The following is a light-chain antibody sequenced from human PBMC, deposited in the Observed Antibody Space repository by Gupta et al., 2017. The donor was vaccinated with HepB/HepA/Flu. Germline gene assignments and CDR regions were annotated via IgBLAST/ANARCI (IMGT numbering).Light chain of an antibody. J-gene: IGKJ1*01. CDR2: WAS. Sequence: DLVLAQSPDSLAVSLGERATINCKSSQSVFYSSNNKNYLTWYQQKPGQPPKLLIYWASTREFGVPDRFSGSGSGTDFTLTISSLQAEDVAVYYCQQYYNIPPTFGQGTKVEIK. CDR1: QSVFYSSNNKNY. V-gene: IGKV4-1*01. CDR3: QQYYNIPPT.